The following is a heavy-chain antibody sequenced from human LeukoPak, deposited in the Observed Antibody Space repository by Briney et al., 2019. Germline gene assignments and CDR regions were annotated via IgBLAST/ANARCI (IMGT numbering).Heavy chain of an antibody. J-gene: IGHJ3*02. CDR3: AREKLPLGVLLWFGELSGPFRGHDSDAFDI. V-gene: IGHV3-30-3*01. D-gene: IGHD3-10*01. CDR1: RFTFSSYA. CDR2: TSYDGSNK. Sequence: GGSLRLSCAASRFTFSSYAMHWVRQAPGKGLEWVAVTSYDGSNKYYADSVKGRFTISRDNSKNTLYLQMNSLRAEDTAVYYCAREKLPLGVLLWFGELSGPFRGHDSDAFDIWGQGTMVTVSS.